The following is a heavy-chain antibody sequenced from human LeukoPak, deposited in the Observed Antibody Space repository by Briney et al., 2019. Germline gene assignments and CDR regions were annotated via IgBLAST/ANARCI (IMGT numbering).Heavy chain of an antibody. J-gene: IGHJ4*02. D-gene: IGHD3-16*01. CDR3: AREGGHDSPIDY. V-gene: IGHV4-59*01. CDR2: IYYSGST. Sequence: PSETLSLTCTVSGGSISSYYWSWIRQPPGKGLEWIGYIYYSGSTNYNPSLKSRVTISVDTSKNQFSLKLSSATAADTAVYYCAREGGHDSPIDYWGQGTLVTVSS. CDR1: GGSISSYY.